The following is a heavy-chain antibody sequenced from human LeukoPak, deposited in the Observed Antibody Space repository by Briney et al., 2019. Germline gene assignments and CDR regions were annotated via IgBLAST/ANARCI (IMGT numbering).Heavy chain of an antibody. CDR1: GGSISSGSYY. CDR2: IYTSGST. Sequence: PSETLSLTCTVSGGSISSGSYYWSWIRQPAGKGLEWIGRIYTSGSTNYNPSLKSRVTMSVDTSKNQFSLKLSSVTAADTAVYYCARGIVVVPAAIREGYYFDYWGQGTLVTVSS. D-gene: IGHD2-2*01. V-gene: IGHV4-61*02. CDR3: ARGIVVVPAAIREGYYFDY. J-gene: IGHJ4*02.